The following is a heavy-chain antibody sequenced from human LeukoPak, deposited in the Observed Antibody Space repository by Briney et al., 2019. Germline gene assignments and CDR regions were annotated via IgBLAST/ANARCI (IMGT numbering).Heavy chain of an antibody. D-gene: IGHD3-10*01. CDR3: AKDGGTTLVRGLYYFDY. J-gene: IGHJ4*02. Sequence: QPGGSLRLSCAASGFTFSSYAMSWVRPAPGKGLEWVSAFSERGGSTYYADSVKGRFTISRDNSKNTLYLQMNSLRAEDTAVYYCAKDGGTTLVRGLYYFDYWGQGTLVTVSS. CDR2: FSERGGST. CDR1: GFTFSSYA. V-gene: IGHV3-23*01.